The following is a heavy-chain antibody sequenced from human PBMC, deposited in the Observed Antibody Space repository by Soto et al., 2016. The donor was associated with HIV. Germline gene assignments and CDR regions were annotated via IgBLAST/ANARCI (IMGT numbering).Heavy chain of an antibody. V-gene: IGHV3-43*02. CDR2: ISGDGGST. Sequence: EVQLVESGGGVVQPGGSLRLSCAASGFTFDDYAMHWVRQAPGKGLEWVSLISGDGGSTYYADSVKGRFTISRDNSKNSLYLQMNSLRTEDTALYYCAKDISGAMVRGVIIGDAFDIWGQGTMVTVSS. J-gene: IGHJ3*02. D-gene: IGHD3-10*01. CDR1: GFTFDDYA. CDR3: AKDISGAMVRGVIIGDAFDI.